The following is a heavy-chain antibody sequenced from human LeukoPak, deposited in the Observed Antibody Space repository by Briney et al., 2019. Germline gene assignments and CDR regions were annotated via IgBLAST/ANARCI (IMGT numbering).Heavy chain of an antibody. CDR3: GRDGWGVTTAYYYYGMDV. V-gene: IGHV1-3*01. CDR1: GYTFTSYA. Sequence: GASVKVSCKASGYTFTSYAMHWVRQAPGQRLEWMGWINAGNGNTKYSQKFQGRVTITRDTSASTAYMELSSLRSEDTAVYYCGRDGWGVTTAYYYYGMDVWGKGTTVTVSS. CDR2: INAGNGNT. D-gene: IGHD4-11*01. J-gene: IGHJ6*04.